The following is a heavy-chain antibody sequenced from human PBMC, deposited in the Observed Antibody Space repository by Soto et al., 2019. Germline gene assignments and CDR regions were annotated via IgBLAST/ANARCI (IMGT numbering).Heavy chain of an antibody. V-gene: IGHV1-69*01. CDR1: GGTFSSYA. D-gene: IGHD4-4*01. Sequence: QVQLVQSGAEVKKPGSSVKVSCKASGGTFSSYAISWVRQAPGQGLAWMGGIIPIFGTANYAQKFQGIVTVTADESTRSAYLELSSLGSEATAVYYCARLGTAVTHNWFDPWGNGTLVTVSS. CDR2: IIPIFGTA. J-gene: IGHJ5*02. CDR3: ARLGTAVTHNWFDP.